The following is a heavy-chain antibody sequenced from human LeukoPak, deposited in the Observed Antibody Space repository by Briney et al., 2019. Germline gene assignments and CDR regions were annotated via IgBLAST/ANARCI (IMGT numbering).Heavy chain of an antibody. J-gene: IGHJ6*03. CDR1: GFTFSSYW. Sequence: GGTLRLSCAASGFTFSSYWMSWVRQAPGKGLEWVANIKQGGSENYYVDSVKGRFTISRDDAKNSLYLQLNSLRAEDTAVYYCARDRADSSGYYGYYHYYMDVWGKGTTVTVSS. D-gene: IGHD3-22*01. CDR3: ARDRADSSGYYGYYHYYMDV. CDR2: IKQGGSEN. V-gene: IGHV3-7*01.